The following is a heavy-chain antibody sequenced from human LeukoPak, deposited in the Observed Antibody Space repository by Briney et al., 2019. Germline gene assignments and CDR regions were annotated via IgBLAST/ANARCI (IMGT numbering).Heavy chain of an antibody. D-gene: IGHD3-10*01. CDR1: GGSISSYY. V-gene: IGHV4-59*01. Sequence: SETLSLTCTVSGGSISSYYWSWIRQPPGKGLEWIGYIYYSGSTNYSPSLKSRVTISVDTSKNQFSLKLSSVTAADTAVYYCARATMVRGVIISYFDYWGQGTLVTVSS. CDR2: IYYSGST. J-gene: IGHJ4*02. CDR3: ARATMVRGVIISYFDY.